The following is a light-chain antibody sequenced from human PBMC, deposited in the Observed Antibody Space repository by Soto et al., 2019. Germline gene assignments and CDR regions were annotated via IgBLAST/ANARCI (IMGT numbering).Light chain of an antibody. CDR1: SSDVGGYNY. CDR3: SSYTSSSTPNV. J-gene: IGLJ1*01. CDR2: DVS. Sequence: QSARTQPASVSGSPGQSITISCTGTSSDVGGYNYVSWYQQHPGKAPKLMIYDVSNRPSGVSNRFSGSKSGNTASLTISGLQAEDEADYYCSSYTSSSTPNVFGTGTKVTVL. V-gene: IGLV2-14*01.